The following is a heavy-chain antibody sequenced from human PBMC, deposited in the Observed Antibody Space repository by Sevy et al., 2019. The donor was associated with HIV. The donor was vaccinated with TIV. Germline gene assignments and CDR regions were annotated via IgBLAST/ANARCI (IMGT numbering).Heavy chain of an antibody. V-gene: IGHV3-30-3*01. J-gene: IGHJ3*02. CDR1: GFTFSSYA. Sequence: GGSLRLSCAASGFTFSSYAMHWVRQAPGKGLEWVAVISYDGSNKYYADSVKGRFTIFRDNSKNTLYLQMNSLRAEDTALYYCRGDDVGAFDIWGHGTMVTVSS. CDR3: RGDDVGAFDI. D-gene: IGHD3-16*01. CDR2: ISYDGSNK.